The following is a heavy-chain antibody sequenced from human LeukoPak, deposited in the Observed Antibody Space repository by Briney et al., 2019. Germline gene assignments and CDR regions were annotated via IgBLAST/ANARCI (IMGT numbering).Heavy chain of an antibody. V-gene: IGHV3-66*02. CDR1: GFTVSRSY. J-gene: IGHJ3*02. Sequence: GGSLRLSCAASGFTVSRSYLTWVRQAPGKGLDWVSIIYSGGSASYADSVRGRFTISRDKTKNTLYLQMNSLRAEDTAVYYCARGGGCSGTNCYIDAFDIWAKGQWSPSLQ. CDR2: IYSGGSA. CDR3: ARGGGCSGTNCYIDAFDI. D-gene: IGHD2-2*01.